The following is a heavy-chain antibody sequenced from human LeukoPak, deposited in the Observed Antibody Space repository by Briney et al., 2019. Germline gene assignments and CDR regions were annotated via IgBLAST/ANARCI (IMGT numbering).Heavy chain of an antibody. Sequence: ASETLSLTCAVYGGSFSGYYWSWIRQPPGKGLEWIGEINHSGSTNYNPSLKSRVTISVDTSKNQFSLKLSSVTAADTAVYYCAGHHPRNTVDFWGQGTLVTVSS. CDR2: INHSGST. V-gene: IGHV4-34*01. CDR1: GGSFSGYY. J-gene: IGHJ4*02. D-gene: IGHD2-8*02. CDR3: AGHHPRNTVDF.